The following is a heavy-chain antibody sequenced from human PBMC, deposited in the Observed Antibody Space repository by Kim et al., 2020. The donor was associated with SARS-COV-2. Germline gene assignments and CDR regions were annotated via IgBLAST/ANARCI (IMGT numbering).Heavy chain of an antibody. Sequence: DSVKGRFTISRDNTKNTLYLQMNSLRAEDTAVYYCATPRSTIAAAGEFDYWGQGTLVTVSS. CDR3: ATPRSTIAAAGEFDY. D-gene: IGHD6-13*01. V-gene: IGHV3-23*01. J-gene: IGHJ4*02.